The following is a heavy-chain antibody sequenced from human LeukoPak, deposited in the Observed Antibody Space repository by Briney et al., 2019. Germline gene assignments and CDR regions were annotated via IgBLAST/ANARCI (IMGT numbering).Heavy chain of an antibody. CDR1: GGSISSSSYY. D-gene: IGHD6-6*01. J-gene: IGHJ4*02. Sequence: PSETLSLTCTVSGGSISSSSYYWGWIRQPSGKGLEWIGSIYYSGSTYYNPSLKSRVTISVDTSKNQFSLKLSSVTAADTAVYYCASTIPRPYFDYWGQGTLVTVSS. CDR3: ASTIPRPYFDY. V-gene: IGHV4-39*07. CDR2: IYYSGST.